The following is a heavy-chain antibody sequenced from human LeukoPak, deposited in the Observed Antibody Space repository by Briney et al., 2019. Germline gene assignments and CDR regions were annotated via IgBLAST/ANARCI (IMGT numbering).Heavy chain of an antibody. V-gene: IGHV3-30-3*01. Sequence: GRSLRLSCAASGFTFSSYAMHWVRQAPGKGLEWVAVISYDGSNKYYAGSVKGRFTISRDNSKNTLYLQMNSLRAEDTAVYYCARDHHYGDYLDYWGQGTLVTVSS. J-gene: IGHJ4*02. CDR2: ISYDGSNK. CDR3: ARDHHYGDYLDY. CDR1: GFTFSSYA. D-gene: IGHD4-17*01.